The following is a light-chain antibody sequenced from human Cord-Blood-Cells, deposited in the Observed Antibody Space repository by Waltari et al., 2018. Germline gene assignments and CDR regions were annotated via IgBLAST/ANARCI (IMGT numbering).Light chain of an antibody. CDR1: QDISNN. CDR3: QQYDNLPIT. V-gene: IGKV1-33*01. CDR2: DAS. Sequence: DIQMTQSPSSLSASVGDRVTITCQASQDISNNLNWYQQKPGKDPKLLIYDASNLETGVPSRFSGSGSGTDFTFTISSLQPEDIATYYCQQYDNLPITFGQGTRLEIK. J-gene: IGKJ5*01.